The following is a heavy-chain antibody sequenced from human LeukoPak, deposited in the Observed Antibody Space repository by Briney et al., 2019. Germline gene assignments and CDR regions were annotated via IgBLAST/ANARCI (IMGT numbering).Heavy chain of an antibody. CDR3: ASSPGARYYYDSSGYLGY. J-gene: IGHJ4*02. Sequence: PGGSLRLSCAASGFTVSSNYMSWVRQAPGKGLEWVSVIYSGGSTYYADSVKGRFTISRDSSKNTLYLQMNSLRAEDTAVYYCASSPGARYYYDSSGYLGYWGQGTLVTVSS. D-gene: IGHD3-22*01. CDR1: GFTVSSNY. V-gene: IGHV3-53*01. CDR2: IYSGGST.